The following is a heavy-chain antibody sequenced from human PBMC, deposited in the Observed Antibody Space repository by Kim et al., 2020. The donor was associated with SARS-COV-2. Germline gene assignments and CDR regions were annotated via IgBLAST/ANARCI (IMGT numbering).Heavy chain of an antibody. Sequence: ATADQKFPGRVTITADESTSTAYMELSSLRSEDTAVYYCARGYSRAAFDIWGQGTMVTVSS. J-gene: IGHJ3*02. V-gene: IGHV1-69*01. CDR2: A. D-gene: IGHD2-21*01. CDR3: ARGYSRAAFDI.